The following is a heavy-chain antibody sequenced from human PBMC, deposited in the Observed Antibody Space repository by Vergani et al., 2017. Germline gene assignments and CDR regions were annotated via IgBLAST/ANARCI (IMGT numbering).Heavy chain of an antibody. CDR1: GYTFTSYA. D-gene: IGHD3-22*01. V-gene: IGHV1-69*11. J-gene: IGHJ4*02. CDR3: ARAGSGSGYSFDY. Sequence: QVQLVQSGAEVKKPGASVKVSCKASGYTFTSYAMHWVRQAPGQRLEWMGWINPILGTANYAQKFQGRVTITADESTSTAYMELSSLRSEDTAVYYCARAGSGSGYSFDYWGQGTLVTVSS. CDR2: INPILGTA.